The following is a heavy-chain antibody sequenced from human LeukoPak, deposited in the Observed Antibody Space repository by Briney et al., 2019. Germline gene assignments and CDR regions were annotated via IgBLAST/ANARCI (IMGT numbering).Heavy chain of an antibody. CDR1: GGSISSGGYY. Sequence: SQTLSLTCTVSGGSISSGGYYSSWIRQHPGKGLEWIGYIYYSGSTYYNPSLKSRVTISVDTSKNQFSLKLSSVTAADTAVYYCARGLVTMVRGVLGSLNWFDPWGQGTLVTVSS. CDR3: ARGLVTMVRGVLGSLNWFDP. V-gene: IGHV4-31*03. D-gene: IGHD3-10*01. CDR2: IYYSGST. J-gene: IGHJ5*02.